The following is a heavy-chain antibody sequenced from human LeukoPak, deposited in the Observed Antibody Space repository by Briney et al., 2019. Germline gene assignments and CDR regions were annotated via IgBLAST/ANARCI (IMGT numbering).Heavy chain of an antibody. Sequence: GGSLRLSCAASGFTFDDYAMHWVRQAPGKGLEWVSGISWNSGSIGYADSVKGRFTISRDNAKNSLYLQMNSLRADDTAVYYCAKELSSGYGMGVWGQGTTVTVSS. CDR2: ISWNSGSI. V-gene: IGHV3-9*01. CDR1: GFTFDDYA. CDR3: AKELSSGYGMGV. D-gene: IGHD6-19*01. J-gene: IGHJ6*02.